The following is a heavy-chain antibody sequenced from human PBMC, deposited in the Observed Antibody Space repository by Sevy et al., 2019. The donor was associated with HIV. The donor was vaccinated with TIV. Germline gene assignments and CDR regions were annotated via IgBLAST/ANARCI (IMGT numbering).Heavy chain of an antibody. CDR2: ISAYNGNT. CDR1: GYTFTSYG. V-gene: IGHV1-18*01. D-gene: IGHD1-26*01. J-gene: IGHJ4*02. CDR3: ARAGGLVDQGFDF. Sequence: ASVKVSCKASGYTFTSYGISWVRQAPGQGLEWMGWISAYNGNTNYAQKLQGRVTMTRDTSISTVYMELSSLRSEDTAVYYCARAGGLVDQGFDFWGQGTLVTVSS.